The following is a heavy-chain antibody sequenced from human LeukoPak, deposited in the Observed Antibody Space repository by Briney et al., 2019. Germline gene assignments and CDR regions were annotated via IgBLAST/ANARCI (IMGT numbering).Heavy chain of an antibody. CDR2: IDSSGGYM. J-gene: IGHJ3*02. CDR3: AKDVSSSSWPDAFDI. D-gene: IGHD6-13*01. V-gene: IGHV3-21*04. CDR1: GFTFNTYS. Sequence: GGSLRLSCEASGFTFNTYSVNWARQAPGKGLEWVSSIDSSGGYMFYADSVKGRFIISRDNSKNTLYLQMNSLRAEDTAVYYCAKDVSSSSWPDAFDIWGQGTMVTVSS.